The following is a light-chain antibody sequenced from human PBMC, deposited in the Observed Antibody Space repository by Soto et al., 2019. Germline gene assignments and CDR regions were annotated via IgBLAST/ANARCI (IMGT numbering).Light chain of an antibody. Sequence: EIVLTQSPGTLSLSPGERATLSCRASQSVSSSYLAWYQQKPGQAPRLLIYGASSRATGIPDRFTGGGAGTGFTLTISRLEPEDFAVYYCQHYGASPWTFGQGTKVDIK. CDR3: QHYGASPWT. CDR1: QSVSSSY. J-gene: IGKJ1*01. CDR2: GAS. V-gene: IGKV3-20*01.